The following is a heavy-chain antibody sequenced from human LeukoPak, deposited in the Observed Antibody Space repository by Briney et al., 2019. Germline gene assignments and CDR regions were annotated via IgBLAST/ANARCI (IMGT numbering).Heavy chain of an antibody. V-gene: IGHV4-39*07. CDR3: ARDPSITMVRGPSGEFDP. CDR1: GGSISSSSYY. D-gene: IGHD3-10*01. CDR2: IYYSGST. J-gene: IGHJ5*02. Sequence: PSETLSLTCTVSGGSISSSSYYWGWIRQPPGKGLEWIGSIYYSGSTYYNPSLKSRVTISVDTSKNQFSLKLSSVTAADTAVYYCARDPSITMVRGPSGEFDPWGQGTLVTVSS.